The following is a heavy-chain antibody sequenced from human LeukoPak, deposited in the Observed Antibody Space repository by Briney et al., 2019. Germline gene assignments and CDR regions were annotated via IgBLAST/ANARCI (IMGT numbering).Heavy chain of an antibody. D-gene: IGHD1-1*01. V-gene: IGHV3-15*01. CDR2: TKIKTDDGTP. Sequence: PGGSLRLSCAASGFTSSNAWMNWMGWVRQAPGKGLEWVGLTKIKTDDGTPDYAALMKGRFTISRDDSKNTVYLEMNSLGTEDTAVYYCISGGGTADYWGQGTLVSVSS. J-gene: IGHJ4*02. CDR3: ISGGGTADY. CDR1: GFTSSNAW.